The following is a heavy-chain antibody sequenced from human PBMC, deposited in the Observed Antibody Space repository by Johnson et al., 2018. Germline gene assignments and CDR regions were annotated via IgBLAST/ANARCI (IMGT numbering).Heavy chain of an antibody. V-gene: IGHV3-23*04. CDR3: AREKKGGNRLDACDF. Sequence: VQLVESGGGWVQPGGSLRLSCAASGFTFSSYVMTWVRQAPGKGLEWVSGISGSGVRTYDADSVKGRLTISRDNAQSTLFLQMDNVRDEDTVMYYFAREKKGGNRLDACDFWGQGRMGTVSS. CDR2: ISGSGVRT. J-gene: IGHJ3*01. CDR1: GFTFSSYV. D-gene: IGHD1-26*01.